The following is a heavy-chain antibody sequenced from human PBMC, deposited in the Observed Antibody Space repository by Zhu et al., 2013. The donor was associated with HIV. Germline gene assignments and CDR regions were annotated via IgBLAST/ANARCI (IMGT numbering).Heavy chain of an antibody. CDR1: GDSFSNFA. CDR2: IIPIFGPP. D-gene: IGHD2-15*01. J-gene: IGHJ6*02. CDR3: ARGQNIVDPXCYTSGHLCLSLSMYIGTR. V-gene: IGHV1-69*06. Sequence: QVLLVQSGTEVKRPGSSVKVSCEASGDSFSNFAVSWVRQAPGQGIIPIFGPPHSAQRFQGRVTISVDTSKKTAYMELRRLRSDDTAIYYCARGQNIVDPXCYTSGHLCLSLSMYIGTRRGQGTT.